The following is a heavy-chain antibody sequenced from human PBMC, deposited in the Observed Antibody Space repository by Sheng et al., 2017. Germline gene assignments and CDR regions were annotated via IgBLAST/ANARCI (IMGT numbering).Heavy chain of an antibody. V-gene: IGHV3-23*04. Sequence: EVQLVESGGGLVQPGGSLRLSCAASGFTFSSYAMSWVRQAPGKGLEWVSAISGSGGSTYYADSVKGRFTISRDNSKNTLYLQMNSLRAEDTAVYYCAKDQGGYTIYYYYGMDVWGQGTTVTVSS. CDR3: AKDQGGYTIYYYYGMDV. D-gene: IGHD5-12*01. CDR1: GFTFSSYA. CDR2: ISGSGGST. J-gene: IGHJ6*02.